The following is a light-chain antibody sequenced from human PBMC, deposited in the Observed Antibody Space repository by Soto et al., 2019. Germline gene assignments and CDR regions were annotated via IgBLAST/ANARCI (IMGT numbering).Light chain of an antibody. CDR3: SSYASSSSLDV. CDR1: SSDVGDYNY. V-gene: IGLV2-14*03. Sequence: SALTQPASVSGSPGQSITISCTGTSSDVGDYNYVSWFQQHPGKAPKLMIYDVSSRPSGISNRFSGSKSGNTASLTISGLQAEDEADYYCSSYASSSSLDVFGSGTKLTVL. CDR2: DVS. J-gene: IGLJ1*01.